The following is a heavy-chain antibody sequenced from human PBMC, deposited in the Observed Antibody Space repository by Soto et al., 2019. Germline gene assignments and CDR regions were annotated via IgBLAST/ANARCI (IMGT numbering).Heavy chain of an antibody. Sequence: QLVQSGTEVKRPGSTVKVSCKVSGGNFKTSAISWVRQIPGQGLEWMGVIVVAFGRGNYAQRFRGRLTFTADASASTAYMELSSLKSDDTAVYYCVRDLIMIRGDSEAFDVWGQGAVVIVSS. CDR2: IVVAFGRG. D-gene: IGHD3-16*01. CDR3: VRDLIMIRGDSEAFDV. V-gene: IGHV1-69*01. CDR1: GGNFKTSA. J-gene: IGHJ3*01.